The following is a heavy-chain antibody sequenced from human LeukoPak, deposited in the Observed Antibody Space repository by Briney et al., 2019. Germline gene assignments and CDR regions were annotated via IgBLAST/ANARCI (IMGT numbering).Heavy chain of an antibody. CDR1: GFTFSSYA. D-gene: IGHD6-13*01. Sequence: HPGGSLRLSCAASGFTFSSYAMHWVRQAPGKGLEWVAVISYDGSNKYYADSVKGRFTISRDNSKNTLYLQMNSLRAEDTAVYYCARGWAAAGHFDYWGQGTLVTVSS. CDR2: ISYDGSNK. V-gene: IGHV3-30*04. CDR3: ARGWAAAGHFDY. J-gene: IGHJ4*02.